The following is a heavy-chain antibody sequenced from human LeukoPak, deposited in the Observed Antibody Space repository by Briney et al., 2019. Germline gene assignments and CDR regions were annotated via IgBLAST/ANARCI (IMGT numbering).Heavy chain of an antibody. CDR1: GGSISSYY. CDR2: IYYSGST. CDR3: ARHPRGGDAWYFDL. D-gene: IGHD2-21*02. V-gene: IGHV4-59*08. J-gene: IGHJ2*01. Sequence: NPSETLSLTCTVSGGSISSYYWSWIRQPPGKGLEWIGYIYYSGSTNYNPSLKSRVTISVDTSKNQFSLKLSSVTTADTAVYYCARHPRGGDAWYFDLWGRGTLVTVSS.